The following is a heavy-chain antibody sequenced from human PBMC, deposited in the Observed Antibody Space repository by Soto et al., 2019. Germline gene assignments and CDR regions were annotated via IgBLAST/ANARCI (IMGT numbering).Heavy chain of an antibody. CDR3: GRPGGDFVLPSDY. V-gene: IGHV4-39*01. CDR1: GASIDSSAYY. Sequence: PSETLSLTCSVSGASIDSSAYYWAWIRQPPGKGLEWIGSIFYSGTAYYSPSLAGRVTMSVDTSKNQFSVNLNSVTAADTAVYFCGRPGGDFVLPSDYWAPRTLVTVSS. CDR2: IFYSGTA. J-gene: IGHJ4*02. D-gene: IGHD2-21*02.